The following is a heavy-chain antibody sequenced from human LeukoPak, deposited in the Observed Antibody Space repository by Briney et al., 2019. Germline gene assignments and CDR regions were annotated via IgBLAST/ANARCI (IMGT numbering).Heavy chain of an antibody. D-gene: IGHD7-27*01. CDR1: GFSFSNHW. Sequence: PGGSLRLSCAASGFSFSNHWMAWVRQAPGEGLEWVANINEDGSGRYYVDSVKGRFTISRDNAETSVYLQMNSLRGEDTAVYYCTRNVYQSAWGYDHWGQGILVTVSS. CDR3: TRNVYQSAWGYDH. CDR2: INEDGSGR. J-gene: IGHJ4*02. V-gene: IGHV3-7*01.